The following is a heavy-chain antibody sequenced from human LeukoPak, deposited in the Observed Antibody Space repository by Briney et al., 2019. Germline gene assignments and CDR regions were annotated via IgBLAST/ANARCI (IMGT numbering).Heavy chain of an antibody. CDR2: IIPIFGTA. V-gene: IGHV1-69*05. CDR1: GYTFTGYY. Sequence: VASVKVSCKASGYTFTGYYTHWVRQAPGQGLEWMGRIIPIFGTANYAQKFQGRVTITTDESTSTAYMELSSLRSEDTAVYYCARDGTYYYDSSGYYYGYWGQGTLVTVSS. J-gene: IGHJ4*02. D-gene: IGHD3-22*01. CDR3: ARDGTYYYDSSGYYYGY.